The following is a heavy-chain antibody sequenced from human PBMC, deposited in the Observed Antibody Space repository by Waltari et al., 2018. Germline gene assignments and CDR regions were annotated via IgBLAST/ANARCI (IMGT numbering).Heavy chain of an antibody. CDR2: ISDNGST. CDR1: GTSISNYY. CDR3: ARTSGAAAGKFDY. D-gene: IGHD6-13*01. J-gene: IGHJ4*02. Sequence: QVQLQESGPGLVKPSETLSLTCTVSGTSISNYYWTWIRQPPGKGLEWIGYISDNGSTSYNPSLKSRVTISGDTSKNHFSLKLSSVTAADTAVYYCARTSGAAAGKFDYWGQGTLVTVSS. V-gene: IGHV4-59*01.